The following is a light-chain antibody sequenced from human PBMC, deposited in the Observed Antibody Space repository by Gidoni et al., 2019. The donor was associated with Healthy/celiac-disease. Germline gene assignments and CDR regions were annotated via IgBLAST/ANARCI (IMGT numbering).Light chain of an antibody. Sequence: QSVLTQPPSVSGAPGPRVTISCTGSSSNIGAGYAVHWYQQLPGTAPKLLIFDNNNRPSGVPDRFSGSKSGASASLAITGLQAEDEADYYCQSYDSSLSGWVFGGGTKLTVL. CDR2: DNN. J-gene: IGLJ3*02. V-gene: IGLV1-40*01. CDR3: QSYDSSLSGWV. CDR1: SSNIGAGYA.